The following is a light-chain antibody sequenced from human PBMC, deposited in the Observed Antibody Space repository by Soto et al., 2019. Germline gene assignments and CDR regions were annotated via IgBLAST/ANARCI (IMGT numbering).Light chain of an antibody. Sequence: QSVLTQPHSASGTPGQRVNISCSGSSSNNGSNTVNWYQQLPGTAPTLLIYSNNQRPSRVPDRFSGSKSGTSASLAISGLQSEDEADYYCAAWDDSLNGYVFGTGTKVTAL. CDR1: SSNNGSNT. CDR3: AAWDDSLNGYV. V-gene: IGLV1-44*01. CDR2: SNN. J-gene: IGLJ1*01.